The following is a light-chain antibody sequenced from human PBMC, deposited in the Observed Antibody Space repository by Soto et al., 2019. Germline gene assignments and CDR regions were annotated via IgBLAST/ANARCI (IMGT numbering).Light chain of an antibody. V-gene: IGKV1-39*01. CDR2: AAS. J-gene: IGKJ1*01. CDR1: QSISSY. Sequence: DIQMTQSPSSLSASVGDRVTITCRASQSISSYLNWYQQKPGKAPNLLIFAASTLQSGVPSRFRGSGSGTDFTLTISSLQPEDFATYYCQQSYSAPPTFGQGTKVDIK. CDR3: QQSYSAPPT.